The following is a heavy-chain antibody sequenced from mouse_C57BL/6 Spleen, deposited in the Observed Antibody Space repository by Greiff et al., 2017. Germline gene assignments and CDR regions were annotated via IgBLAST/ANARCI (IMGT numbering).Heavy chain of an antibody. CDR2: IYPGSGST. CDR1: GYTFTSYW. Sequence: QVQLQQSGAELVKPGASVKMSCKASGYTFTSYWITWVKQRPGQGLEWIGDIYPGSGSTNYNEKFKSKATLTVDTSSSTAYMQLSSLTSEDSAVYYCARGDSPQLGHYFGYWGQGTTLTVSS. D-gene: IGHD4-1*02. J-gene: IGHJ2*01. V-gene: IGHV1-55*01. CDR3: ARGDSPQLGHYFGY.